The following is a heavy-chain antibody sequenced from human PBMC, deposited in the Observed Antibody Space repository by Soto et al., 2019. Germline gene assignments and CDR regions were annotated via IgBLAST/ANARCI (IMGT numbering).Heavy chain of an antibody. J-gene: IGHJ6*02. D-gene: IGHD3-16*01. CDR1: GYTFTGYY. Sequence: GASVKVSCKASGYTFTGYYMHWVRQAPGQGLEWMGWINPNSGGTNYAQKFQGRVTMTRDTSISTAYMELSRLRSDDTAVYYCARDVMITFGGVGINYYYGMDVWGQGTTVTVSS. V-gene: IGHV1-2*02. CDR3: ARDVMITFGGVGINYYYGMDV. CDR2: INPNSGGT.